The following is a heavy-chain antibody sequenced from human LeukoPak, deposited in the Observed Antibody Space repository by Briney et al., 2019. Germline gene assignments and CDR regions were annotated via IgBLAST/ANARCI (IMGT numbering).Heavy chain of an antibody. CDR2: IYYSGST. CDR3: ARVLSRIRSYYFDY. Sequence: SETLSLTCTVSGGSISSSSYYWGWIRQPPGKGLEWIGSIYYSGSTYYNPSLKSRVTISVDTSKNQFSLKLSSVAAADTAVYYCARVLSRIRSYYFDYWGQGTLVTVSS. J-gene: IGHJ4*02. V-gene: IGHV4-39*07. CDR1: GGSISSSSYY. D-gene: IGHD6-6*01.